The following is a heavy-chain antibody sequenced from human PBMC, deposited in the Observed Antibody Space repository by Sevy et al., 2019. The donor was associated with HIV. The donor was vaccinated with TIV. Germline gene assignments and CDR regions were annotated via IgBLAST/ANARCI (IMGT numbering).Heavy chain of an antibody. V-gene: IGHV3-9*01. J-gene: IGHJ4*02. D-gene: IGHD3-10*01. Sequence: GGSLILSCAASGFTFDDYAMHWVRQAPGKGLEWVSGISWNSGSIGYADSVKGRFTISRDNAKNSLYLQMNSLRAEDTALYYCAKDSSPYYYGSGSVDYWGQGTLVTVSS. CDR2: ISWNSGSI. CDR1: GFTFDDYA. CDR3: AKDSSPYYYGSGSVDY.